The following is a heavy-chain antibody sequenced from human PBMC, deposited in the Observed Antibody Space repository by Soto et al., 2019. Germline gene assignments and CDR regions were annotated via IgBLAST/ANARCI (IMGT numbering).Heavy chain of an antibody. D-gene: IGHD1-26*01. V-gene: IGHV4-34*01. CDR3: ARGYSGSYWDY. J-gene: IGHJ4*02. CDR1: GGSFSGYY. CDR2: INHSGST. Sequence: LSLTCAVYGGSFSGYYWSWIRQPPGKGLEWIGEINHSGSTNYNPSLKSRVTISVDTSKNQFSLKLSSVTAADMAVYYCARGYSGSYWDYWGQGTLVTVSS.